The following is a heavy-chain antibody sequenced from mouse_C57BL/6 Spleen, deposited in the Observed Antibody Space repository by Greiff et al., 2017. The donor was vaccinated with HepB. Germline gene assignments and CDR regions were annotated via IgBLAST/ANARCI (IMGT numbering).Heavy chain of an antibody. V-gene: IGHV1-50*01. CDR1: GYTFTSYW. CDR3: ARGGSKWFAY. D-gene: IGHD1-1*01. Sequence: VQLQQPGAELVKPGASVKLSCKASGYTFTSYWMQWVKQRPGQGLEWIGEIDPSDSYTNYNQKFKGKATLTVDTSSSTAYMQLSSLTSEDSAVYYCARGGSKWFAYWGQGTLVTVSA. CDR2: IDPSDSYT. J-gene: IGHJ3*01.